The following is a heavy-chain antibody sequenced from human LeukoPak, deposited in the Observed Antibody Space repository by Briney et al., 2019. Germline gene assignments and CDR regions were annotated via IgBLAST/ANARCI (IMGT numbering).Heavy chain of an antibody. D-gene: IGHD1-26*01. V-gene: IGHV3-7*01. J-gene: IGHJ5*02. CDR2: IKQDESEK. CDR1: GFSFSDYW. CDR3: ARLNWDDGEVSGFDQ. Sequence: GGSLRLSCAASGFSFSDYWMTWVRQAPGKGLEWVANIKQDESEKYYVDSVKGRFTISRDNARKSLFLQMNILRVEDTALYYCARLNWDDGEVSGFDQWGQGILVTVSS.